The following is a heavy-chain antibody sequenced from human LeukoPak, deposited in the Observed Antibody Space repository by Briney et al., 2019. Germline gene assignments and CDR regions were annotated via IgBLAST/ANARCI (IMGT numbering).Heavy chain of an antibody. CDR1: GFTVSINY. CDR2: IYSGGST. V-gene: IGHV3-66*01. Sequence: GGSLRLSCAASGFTVSINYMSWVRQAPGKGLEWVSVIYSGGSTYYADSAKGRFTISRDNSKNTLYLQMNSLRAEDTAVYYCARSVVPAANFNWFDPWGQGTLVTVSS. J-gene: IGHJ5*02. CDR3: ARSVVPAANFNWFDP. D-gene: IGHD2-2*01.